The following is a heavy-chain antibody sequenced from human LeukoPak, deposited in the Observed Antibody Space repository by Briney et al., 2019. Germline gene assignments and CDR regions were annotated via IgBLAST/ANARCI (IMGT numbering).Heavy chain of an antibody. CDR3: AREDIVVVVAATNENWFDP. CDR2: INPNSGGT. Sequence: ASVKVSCKASGYTFTGYYTHWVRQAPGQGLEWMGWINPNSGGTNYAQKFQGRVTMTRDTSISTAYMELSRLRSDDTAVYYCAREDIVVVVAATNENWFDPWGQGTLVTVSS. D-gene: IGHD2-15*01. J-gene: IGHJ5*02. CDR1: GYTFTGYY. V-gene: IGHV1-2*02.